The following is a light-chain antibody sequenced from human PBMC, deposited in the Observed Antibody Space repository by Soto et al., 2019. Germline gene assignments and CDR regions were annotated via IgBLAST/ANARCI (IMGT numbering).Light chain of an antibody. J-gene: IGKJ1*01. CDR1: QSISSW. V-gene: IGKV1-5*03. CDR3: QQYNTYPWT. Sequence: DIQMTQSPSTLSASVGDRVTITCRAGQSISSWLAWYQQKPGKAPKVLIYKASSLESGVPSRFSGSGSVTEFTLTISSLQPDDFATYYYQQYNTYPWTFGQGTQVEIK. CDR2: KAS.